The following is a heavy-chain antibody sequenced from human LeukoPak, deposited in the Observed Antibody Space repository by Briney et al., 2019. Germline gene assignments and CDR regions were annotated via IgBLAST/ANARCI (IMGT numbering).Heavy chain of an antibody. Sequence: GGSLRLSCAASGFTFSSYWMSWVRQAPGKGLEWVANIKQDGSEKYYVDSVKGRFTISRDNAKNTLYLQMNSLRAKDTAVYYCARDRPENYYNSAEPFDYWGQGTLVTVSS. CDR3: ARDRPENYYNSAEPFDY. V-gene: IGHV3-7*01. CDR1: GFTFSSYW. J-gene: IGHJ4*02. D-gene: IGHD3-22*01. CDR2: IKQDGSEK.